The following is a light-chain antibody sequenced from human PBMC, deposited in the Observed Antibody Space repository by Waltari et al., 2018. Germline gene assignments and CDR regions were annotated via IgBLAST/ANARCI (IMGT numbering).Light chain of an antibody. J-gene: IGLJ3*02. V-gene: IGLV3-25*03. CDR3: QSPDSSGTYVV. CDR2: NDY. Sequence: SYEVTQPPSVSVSPGQTARISCSGDALPKQYAYWYQQKPGQAPVLLIYNDYERPSGIPGRFSGSSSRTTATLIISGVQPEDEADYYCQSPDSSGTYVVFGGGTKLTVL. CDR1: ALPKQY.